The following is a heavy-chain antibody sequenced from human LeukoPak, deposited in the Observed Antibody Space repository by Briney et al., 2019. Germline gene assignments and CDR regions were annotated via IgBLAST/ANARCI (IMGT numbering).Heavy chain of an antibody. Sequence: NPSETLSLTCSVSGYSISTNYYWGWIRQPPGKGLEWIGSIYHSGSAYYNPSLKSRVTISIDTSKYQMSLRVNSVTAADTAVYYCARHTHGYDLYYFDYWGQGTLVTVSS. D-gene: IGHD5-18*01. J-gene: IGHJ4*02. CDR1: GYSISTNYY. V-gene: IGHV4-38-2*02. CDR2: IYHSGSA. CDR3: ARHTHGYDLYYFDY.